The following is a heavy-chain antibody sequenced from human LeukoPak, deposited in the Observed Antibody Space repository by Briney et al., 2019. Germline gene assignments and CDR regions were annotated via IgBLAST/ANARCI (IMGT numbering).Heavy chain of an antibody. CDR1: GFTFSSYS. D-gene: IGHD3-22*01. CDR3: ARDSTYYYDSSGYPPDY. Sequence: GGSLTLSCAASGFTFSSYSMNWVRQAPEKGLEWVSSISISSSYIYYADSEKGRFTISRDNAKNSLYLQMNSLRAEDTAVYYCARDSTYYYDSSGYPPDYWGQGTLVTVSS. CDR2: ISISSSYI. J-gene: IGHJ4*02. V-gene: IGHV3-21*01.